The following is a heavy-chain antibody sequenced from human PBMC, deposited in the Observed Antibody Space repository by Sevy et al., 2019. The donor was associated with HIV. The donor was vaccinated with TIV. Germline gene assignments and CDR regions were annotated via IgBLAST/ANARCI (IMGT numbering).Heavy chain of an antibody. Sequence: GGSLRLSCAASGFTFSNYGMHWVRQAPGKGLEWVVLISHDGSNKYYADSVKGRFTISRDNSKNTLFLQMNTLRAEDTAVYYCAKDWGWLPFDNWGQGTLVTVSS. D-gene: IGHD5-12*01. CDR2: ISHDGSNK. J-gene: IGHJ4*02. V-gene: IGHV3-30*18. CDR3: AKDWGWLPFDN. CDR1: GFTFSNYG.